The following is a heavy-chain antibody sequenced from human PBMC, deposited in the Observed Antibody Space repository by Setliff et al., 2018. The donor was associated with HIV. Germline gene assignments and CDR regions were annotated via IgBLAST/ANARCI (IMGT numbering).Heavy chain of an antibody. CDR1: GYTFTGYY. CDR2: INPNSGGT. D-gene: IGHD6-13*01. CDR3: ARDGINSDSSSWYSVNWFDP. V-gene: IGHV1-2*02. Sequence: GASVKVSCKASGYTFTGYYMHWVRQAPGQGLEWMGWINPNSGGTNYAQKFQGRVTMTRDTSISTAYTELSRLRSDDTAVYYCARDGINSDSSSWYSVNWFDPWGQGTLVTVSS. J-gene: IGHJ5*02.